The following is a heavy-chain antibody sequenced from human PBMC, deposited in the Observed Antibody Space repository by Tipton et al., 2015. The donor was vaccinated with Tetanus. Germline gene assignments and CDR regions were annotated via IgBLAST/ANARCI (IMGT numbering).Heavy chain of an antibody. J-gene: IGHJ3*02. D-gene: IGHD1-26*01. V-gene: IGHV4-34*01. CDR1: GGTFSGYY. CDR3: ARDGVGSSLPFDI. Sequence: LRLSCTIYGGTFSGYYCSWIRQPPGRGLEWIGEIHPSGSTNYNPSLTSRVTLSQDTSKSQFSLKLSSVTAADTAVYYCARDGVGSSLPFDIWGQGTMVTVSS. CDR2: IHPSGST.